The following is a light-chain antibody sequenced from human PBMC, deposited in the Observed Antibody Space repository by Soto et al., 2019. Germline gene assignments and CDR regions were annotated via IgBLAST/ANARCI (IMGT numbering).Light chain of an antibody. V-gene: IGLV2-11*01. CDR3: CSYAGSNTLV. Sequence: QSALTQPRSVSGSPGQSVTISCTGTNSDVAGYNSVSWYQLHPDKAPKVMIYDVSKRPSGVPDRFSGSKSGNTASLTISGLQAEDEADYYCCSYAGSNTLVFGGGTKLTVL. CDR2: DVS. CDR1: NSDVAGYNS. J-gene: IGLJ2*01.